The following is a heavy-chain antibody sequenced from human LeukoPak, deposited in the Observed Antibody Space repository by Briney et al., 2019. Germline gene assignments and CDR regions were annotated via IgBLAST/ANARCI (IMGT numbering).Heavy chain of an antibody. Sequence: GGSLRLSCAASGFTFSSYDMHWVRQATGKGLEWVSLIGIAGDTYYSDSVKGRFTISRENAKNPLYLQMNNLRAADTAVYYCARAGSYEFDYWGQGTLVTVSS. V-gene: IGHV3-13*04. CDR1: GFTFSSYD. CDR2: IGIAGDT. D-gene: IGHD1-26*01. CDR3: ARAGSYEFDY. J-gene: IGHJ4*02.